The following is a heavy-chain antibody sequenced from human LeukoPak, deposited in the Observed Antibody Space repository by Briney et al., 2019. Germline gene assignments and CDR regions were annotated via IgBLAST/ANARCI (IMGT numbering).Heavy chain of an antibody. Sequence: VASVKVSCKASGGTFSSYAISWVRQAPGQGLEWMGRIIPILGIANYARKFQGRVTITADKSTSTAYMELSSLRSDDTAVYYCAREYHYCSSTSCYIDYWGQGTLVTVSS. J-gene: IGHJ4*02. D-gene: IGHD2-2*02. CDR1: GGTFSSYA. V-gene: IGHV1-69*04. CDR2: IIPILGIA. CDR3: AREYHYCSSTSCYIDY.